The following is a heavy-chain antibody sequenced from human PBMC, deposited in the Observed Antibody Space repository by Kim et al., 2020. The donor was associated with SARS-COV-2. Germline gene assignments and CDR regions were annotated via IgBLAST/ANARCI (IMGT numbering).Heavy chain of an antibody. D-gene: IGHD2-2*01. Sequence: GGSLRLSCAASGFTFSSYGMHWVRQAPGKGLEWVAVISYDGSNKYYADSVKGRFTISRDNSKNTLYLQMNSLRAEDTAVYYCAKVYCSSTSCPLGYWGQG. CDR2: ISYDGSNK. CDR1: GFTFSSYG. CDR3: AKVYCSSTSCPLGY. J-gene: IGHJ4*02. V-gene: IGHV3-30*18.